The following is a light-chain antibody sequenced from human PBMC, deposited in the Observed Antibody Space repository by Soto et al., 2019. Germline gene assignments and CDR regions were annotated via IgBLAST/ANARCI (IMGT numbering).Light chain of an antibody. CDR3: AAWDDSLTSRYG. CDR2: NNN. Sequence: QSVLTQPPSASGTPGQRVTISCSGSSSNIGGNPVNWYQQLPATAPKLLIYNNNERPSGVPDRFSGSKSGTSASLAISGRQSEDEADYYCAAWDDSLTSRYGVGTGTKVTV. J-gene: IGLJ1*01. V-gene: IGLV1-44*01. CDR1: SSNIGGNP.